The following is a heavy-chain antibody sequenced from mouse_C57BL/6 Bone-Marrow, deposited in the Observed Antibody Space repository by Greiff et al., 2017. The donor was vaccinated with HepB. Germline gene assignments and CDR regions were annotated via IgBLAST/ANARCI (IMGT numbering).Heavy chain of an antibody. Sequence: EVKLVESGGGLVQPGGSLSLSCAASGFTFTDYYMSWVRQPPGKALEWLGFIRNKANGYTTEYSASVKGRFTISRDNSQSILYLQMNALRAEDSATYYCARYYPHFDYWGQGTTLTVSS. V-gene: IGHV7-3*01. CDR3: ARYYPHFDY. CDR2: IRNKANGYTT. J-gene: IGHJ2*01. CDR1: GFTFTDYY.